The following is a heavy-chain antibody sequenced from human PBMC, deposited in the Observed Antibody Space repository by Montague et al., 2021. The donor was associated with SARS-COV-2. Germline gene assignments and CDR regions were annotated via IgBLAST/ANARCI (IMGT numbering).Heavy chain of an antibody. J-gene: IGHJ4*02. CDR3: GRVFAPAGTFDF. CDR2: TYFRSKWYN. Sequence: CAISGDSVSTNNTTWNWVRQSPSGDLEWLGRTYFRSKWYNDYAVXVKSQITINPDTSKNQFSLQLKSVTPKDTAIYFCGRVFAPAGTFDFWGQGTLVTVSS. D-gene: IGHD6-13*01. V-gene: IGHV6-1*01. CDR1: GDSVSTNNTT.